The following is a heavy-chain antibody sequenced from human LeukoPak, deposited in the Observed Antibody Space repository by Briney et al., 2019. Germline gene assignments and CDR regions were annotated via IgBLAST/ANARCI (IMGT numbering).Heavy chain of an antibody. Sequence: ASVKVSCKASGYTFTSYAMNWVRQAPGQGLEWMGWINTNTGNPTYAQGFTGRFVFSLDTSVSTAYLQISSLKVEDTAVYYCARAYCSSTNCPWDYWGQGNPGHRLL. D-gene: IGHD2-2*01. V-gene: IGHV7-4-1*02. CDR2: INTNTGNP. J-gene: IGHJ4*02. CDR3: ARAYCSSTNCPWDY. CDR1: GYTFTSYA.